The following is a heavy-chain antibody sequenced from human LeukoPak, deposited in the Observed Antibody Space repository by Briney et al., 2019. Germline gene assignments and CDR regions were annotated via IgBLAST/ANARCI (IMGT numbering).Heavy chain of an antibody. CDR2: IIPIFGIA. CDR3: ARTEMTTVTPIDY. J-gene: IGHJ4*02. Sequence: ASVKVSCKASGGTFSSYAISWVRQAPGQGLEWMGRIIPIFGIANYAQKFQGRVTNTADKSTSTAYMELSSLRSEDTAVYYCARTEMTTVTPIDYWGQGTLVTVSS. D-gene: IGHD4-17*01. V-gene: IGHV1-69*04. CDR1: GGTFSSYA.